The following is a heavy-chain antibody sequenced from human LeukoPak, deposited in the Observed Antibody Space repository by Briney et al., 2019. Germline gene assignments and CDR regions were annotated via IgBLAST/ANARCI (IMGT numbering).Heavy chain of an antibody. CDR1: GFTFSSNY. V-gene: IGHV3-53*01. CDR3: ARMDYDILTGYMGAFDI. J-gene: IGHJ3*02. CDR2: IYSGGST. D-gene: IGHD3-9*01. Sequence: TGGSLRLSCAASGFTFSSNYMSWVRQAPGKGLEWVSVIYSGGSTYYADSVKSRFTISRDNSKNTLYLQMNSLRAEDTAVYYCARMDYDILTGYMGAFDIWGQGTMVTVSS.